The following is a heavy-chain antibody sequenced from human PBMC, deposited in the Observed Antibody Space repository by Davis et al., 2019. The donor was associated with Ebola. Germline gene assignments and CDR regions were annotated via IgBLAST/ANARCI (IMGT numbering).Heavy chain of an antibody. D-gene: IGHD1-26*01. Sequence: AASVKVSCKASGGTFSSYAISWVRQAPGQGLEWMGGIIPIFGTANYAQKFQGRVTITADKSTSTAYMELSSLRSEDTAVYYCARDRSGSPDAFDIWGQGTMVTVSS. CDR2: IIPIFGTA. CDR3: ARDRSGSPDAFDI. V-gene: IGHV1-69*06. J-gene: IGHJ3*02. CDR1: GGTFSSYA.